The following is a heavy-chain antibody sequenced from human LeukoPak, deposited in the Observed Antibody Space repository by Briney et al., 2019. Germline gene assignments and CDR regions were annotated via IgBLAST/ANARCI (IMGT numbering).Heavy chain of an antibody. CDR3: ARYDFNKFFDY. D-gene: IGHD3-3*01. V-gene: IGHV4-39*06. Sequence: SETLSLTCTVSGGSISSSSYYWGWIRQPPGKGLEWIGSIYYSGSTYYNPSLKSRVTISVDTSKNQFPLKLSSVTAADTAVYYCARYDFNKFFDYWGQGTLVTVSS. CDR2: IYYSGST. CDR1: GGSISSSSYY. J-gene: IGHJ4*02.